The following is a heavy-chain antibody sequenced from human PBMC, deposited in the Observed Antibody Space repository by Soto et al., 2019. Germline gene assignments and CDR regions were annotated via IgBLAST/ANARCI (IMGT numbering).Heavy chain of an antibody. CDR3: AKDSKTTVTTGGRLVDY. D-gene: IGHD4-17*01. CDR2: ISGYNGDT. J-gene: IGHJ4*02. Sequence: QVQLVQSGAEVMKPGASVKVSCKASGYTFSMYGMTWVRQAPGQGLEWMGWISGYNGDTKYAQNLQDRVTMTTDTAKSTAYMEVRSLRSDDTAVYYCAKDSKTTVTTGGRLVDYWGQGTLVTVSS. V-gene: IGHV1-18*01. CDR1: GYTFSMYG.